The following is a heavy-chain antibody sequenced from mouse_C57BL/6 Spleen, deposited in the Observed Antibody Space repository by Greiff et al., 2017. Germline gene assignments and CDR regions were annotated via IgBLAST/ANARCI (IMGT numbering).Heavy chain of an antibody. CDR3: ARRGIYYGYGFAY. V-gene: IGHV1-61*01. CDR2: IYPSDSET. CDR1: GYTFTSYW. Sequence: QVQLQQPGAELVRPGSSVKLSCKASGYTFTSYWMDWVKQRPGQGLEWIGNIYPSDSETHYNQKFKDKATLTVDKSSSTAYMQLSSLTSEDSAVYYCARRGIYYGYGFAYWGQGTLVTVSA. D-gene: IGHD2-2*01. J-gene: IGHJ3*01.